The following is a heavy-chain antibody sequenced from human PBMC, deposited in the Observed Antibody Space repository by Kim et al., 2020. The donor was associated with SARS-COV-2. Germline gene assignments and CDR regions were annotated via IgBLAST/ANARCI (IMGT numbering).Heavy chain of an antibody. CDR3: ARNYYYDSSGYYYDY. Sequence: QKFQGGVTITADKSTSTAYMELSSLRSEDTAVYYCARNYYYDSSGYYYDYWGQGTLVTVSS. J-gene: IGHJ4*02. D-gene: IGHD3-22*01. V-gene: IGHV1-69*02.